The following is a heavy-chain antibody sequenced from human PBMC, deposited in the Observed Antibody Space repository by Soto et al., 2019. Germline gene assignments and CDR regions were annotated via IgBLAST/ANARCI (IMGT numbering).Heavy chain of an antibody. CDR3: STRAYDTNGYYRFDP. V-gene: IGHV4-34*01. CDR2: INHSGRV. J-gene: IGHJ5*01. D-gene: IGHD3-22*01. Sequence: PSETLSLTCAVYVGYFSVHSWTWIRQSPGKGLEWIGDINHSGRVNYSPSLKSRVTISLDTSKNQFSLTLSAVTAADTAMYYCSTRAYDTNGYYRFDPWGQGTLVTVSS. CDR1: VGYFSVHS.